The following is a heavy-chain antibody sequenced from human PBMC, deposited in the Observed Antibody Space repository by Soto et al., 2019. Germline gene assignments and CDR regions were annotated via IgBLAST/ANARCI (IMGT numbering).Heavy chain of an antibody. D-gene: IGHD5-12*01. CDR3: ARDPGGGYYFDY. V-gene: IGHV4-39*06. CDR2: CYYSGST. J-gene: IGHJ4*02. Sequence: PSETLSLTCAFSGGSITSSSYSWGWVCQPPGKRLEWIATCYYSGSTYYNPSLKSRVTISVDTSKNQFPLKLSSVTAADTAVYYCARDPGGGYYFDYWGQGTLVTVSS. CDR1: GGSITSSSYS.